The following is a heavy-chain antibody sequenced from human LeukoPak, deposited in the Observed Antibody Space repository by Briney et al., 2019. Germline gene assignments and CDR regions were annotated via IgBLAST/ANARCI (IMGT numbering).Heavy chain of an antibody. CDR2: IYYSGST. D-gene: IGHD3-22*01. Sequence: SQTLSLTCTVSGGSISSGGYYWSWIRQHPGKALEWIGYIYYSGSTYYNPSLKSRVTISVDTSKNQFSLKLSSVTAADTAVYYCARGLSVDYYVSSDWGQGTLVTVSS. CDR1: GGSISSGGYY. J-gene: IGHJ4*02. CDR3: ARGLSVDYYVSSD. V-gene: IGHV4-31*03.